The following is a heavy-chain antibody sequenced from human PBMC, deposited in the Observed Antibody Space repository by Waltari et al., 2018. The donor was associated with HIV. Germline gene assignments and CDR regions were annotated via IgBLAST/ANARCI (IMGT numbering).Heavy chain of an antibody. CDR2: IRSSGTI. V-gene: IGHV3-48*01. D-gene: IGHD5-12*01. CDR1: GFTFTSYS. Sequence: EVQLVESGGGLVQPGGSLRLSCAASGFTFTSYSMNWVRQAPGKGLVWVSYIRSSGTIYYADSVKGRFTISRDNAKNSLYLQMNSLRAEDTAVYYCAASGYDANFDYWGQGTLVTVSS. CDR3: AASGYDANFDY. J-gene: IGHJ4*02.